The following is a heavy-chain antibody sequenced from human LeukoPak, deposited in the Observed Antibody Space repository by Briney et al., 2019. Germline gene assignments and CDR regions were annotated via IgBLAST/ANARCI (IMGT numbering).Heavy chain of an antibody. CDR1: GYLFTGYY. V-gene: IGHV1-2*02. D-gene: IGHD2-8*01. CDR2: INPNSGAT. CDR3: ARGQFSVKWSFDY. J-gene: IGHJ4*02. Sequence: ASEKVSCKASGYLFTGYYIHWVRQAPGQGLEWMGWINPNSGATNYAQKFQARFTMTRDTSTSTAYMQVSRLTSDDTAVYYCARGQFSVKWSFDYWGQGTLVSVSP.